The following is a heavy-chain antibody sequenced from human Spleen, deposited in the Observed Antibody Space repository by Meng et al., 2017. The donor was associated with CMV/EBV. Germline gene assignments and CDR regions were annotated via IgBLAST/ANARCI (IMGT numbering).Heavy chain of an antibody. CDR1: SISSSSYY. D-gene: IGHD2-2*01. CDR3: ARDQGIVVVPAAIGWFDP. J-gene: IGHJ5*02. CDR2: IYYSGST. V-gene: IGHV4-39*07. Sequence: SISSSSYYWGWIRQPPGKGLEWIGSIYYSGSTYYNPSLKSRVTISVDTSKNQFSLKLSSVTAADTAVYYCARDQGIVVVPAAIGWFDPWGQGTLVTVSS.